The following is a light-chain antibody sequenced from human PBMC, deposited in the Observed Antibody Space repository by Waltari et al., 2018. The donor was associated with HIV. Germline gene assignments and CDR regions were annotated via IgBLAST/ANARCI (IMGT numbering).Light chain of an antibody. V-gene: IGLV1-44*01. CDR2: YNN. J-gene: IGLJ2*01. CDR3: SAWDDSLKGVV. Sequence: QSVLTQSPSASGPPGQRVTISCSGSSSNIGSNVVNWYQHLPGTAPKLLIYYNNQRPSVAPDRFPCSKPGTSTSLAISGLQSEDDGSYYCSAWDDSLKGVVFGGGTKLTVL. CDR1: SSNIGSNV.